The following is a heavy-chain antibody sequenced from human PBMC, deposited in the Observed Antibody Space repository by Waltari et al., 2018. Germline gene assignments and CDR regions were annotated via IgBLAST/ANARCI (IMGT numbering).Heavy chain of an antibody. CDR2: IYHSGST. D-gene: IGHD4-17*01. Sequence: QVQLQESGPGLVKPSETLSLTCAVSGYSISSGYYWGWIRQPPGKGLEWIVSIYHSGSTYYNPSLKSRVTISVDTSKTQFSLKLSSVTAADTAVYYCASGFSDYGDFDYWGQGTLVTVSS. CDR1: GYSISSGYY. V-gene: IGHV4-38-2*01. J-gene: IGHJ4*02. CDR3: ASGFSDYGDFDY.